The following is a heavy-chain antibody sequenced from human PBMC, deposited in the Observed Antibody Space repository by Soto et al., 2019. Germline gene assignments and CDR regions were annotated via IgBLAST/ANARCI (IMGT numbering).Heavy chain of an antibody. CDR1: GDSISNYY. CDR3: ARGGWYIDL. J-gene: IGHJ2*01. V-gene: IGHV4-59*01. CDR2: MYYTGST. Sequence: QVQLQESGPGLVKPSETLSLTCTVSGDSISNYYWSWIRQPPGKGLEWIGYMYYTGSTNYNPSPKSRVTISLDTSKTQFFLRLSSVTAADTAVYYCARGGWYIDLWGRGTLVTVSS.